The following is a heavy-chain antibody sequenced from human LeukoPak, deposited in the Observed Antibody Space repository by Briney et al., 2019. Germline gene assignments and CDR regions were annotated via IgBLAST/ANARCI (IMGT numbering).Heavy chain of an antibody. V-gene: IGHV3-23*01. D-gene: IGHD1-26*01. CDR1: GFTFSNYG. CDR3: AKDPTEYSGAQSSDAFDI. CDR2: ISGGGGRT. Sequence: GGSLRLSCAVSGFTFSNYGMNWVRQAPGKGLEWVSAISGGGGRTYYADSMKGRFTISRDNSKNTLYLQMNSLRAEDTAVYYCAKDPTEYSGAQSSDAFDIWGQGTMVTVSS. J-gene: IGHJ3*02.